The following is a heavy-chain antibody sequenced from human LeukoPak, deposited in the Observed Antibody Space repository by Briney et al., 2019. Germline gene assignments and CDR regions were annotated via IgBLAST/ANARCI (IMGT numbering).Heavy chain of an antibody. CDR2: ISGGGGST. Sequence: GGSLRLSCAASGFTFSSYAMSWVRQAPGKGLEWVSAISGGGGSTYYADSVKVRFTISRDNSKNTLYLQMNSLRAEDTAVYYCAKVPREELLGAFDIWGQGTMVTVSS. V-gene: IGHV3-23*01. CDR3: AKVPREELLGAFDI. J-gene: IGHJ3*02. D-gene: IGHD1-26*01. CDR1: GFTFSSYA.